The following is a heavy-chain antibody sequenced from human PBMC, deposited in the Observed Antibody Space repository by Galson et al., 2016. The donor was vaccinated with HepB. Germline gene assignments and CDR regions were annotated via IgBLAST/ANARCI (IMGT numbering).Heavy chain of an antibody. J-gene: IGHJ3*02. V-gene: IGHV1-69*13. Sequence: SVKVSCKASGGSFSDYAISWVRQAPGQGLEWMGGIIPIFDTANFAQRFQGRVTITADESTSTAYMELRSLRSEDTAEYYCASLYDYVWGSYRYGGSDVFDIWGQGTMVTVSS. CDR2: IIPIFDTA. CDR3: ASLYDYVWGSYRYGGSDVFDI. CDR1: GGSFSDYA. D-gene: IGHD3-16*02.